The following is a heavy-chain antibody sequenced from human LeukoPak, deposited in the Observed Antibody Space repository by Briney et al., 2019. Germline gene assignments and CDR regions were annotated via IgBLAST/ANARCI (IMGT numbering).Heavy chain of an antibody. J-gene: IGHJ2*01. D-gene: IGHD6-19*01. CDR2: IYHSGRT. CDR1: GYSISSSYY. V-gene: IGHV4-38-2*02. Sequence: SETLSLTCTVSGYSISSSYYWGWIRQPPGKGLEWIGSIYHSGRTFYNPSLKSRVTISVDTSKNQFSLKLRSVTAADTAVYYCARVAQKLERIAVAGTSEWRANWYFDLWGRGTLVTVSS. CDR3: ARVAQKLERIAVAGTSEWRANWYFDL.